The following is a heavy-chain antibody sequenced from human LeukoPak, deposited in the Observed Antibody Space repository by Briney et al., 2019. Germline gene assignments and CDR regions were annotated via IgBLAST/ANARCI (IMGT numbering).Heavy chain of an antibody. D-gene: IGHD1-26*01. Sequence: SETLSLTCTVSGYSISSGYYWGWTRQPPGKGLEWIGSIYESGSNYYNPSLKSRVTISVDTSKNQFSLRMNSVTAADTAVYYCARGKSRGSHIDYWGQGTLVTVSS. V-gene: IGHV4-38-2*02. J-gene: IGHJ4*02. CDR2: IYESGSN. CDR3: ARGKSRGSHIDY. CDR1: GYSISSGYY.